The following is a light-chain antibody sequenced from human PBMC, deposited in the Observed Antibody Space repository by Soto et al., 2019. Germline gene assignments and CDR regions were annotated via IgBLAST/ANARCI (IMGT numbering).Light chain of an antibody. CDR1: QSVNDD. CDR3: QQYNDWPPLT. CDR2: GAS. Sequence: EVVMTQSPATLSVSPGESATLSCRASQSVNDDVAWYQQKPGQAPRLLIYGASTRATDIPASFSGGGSGTEFTLTISSLQSEDLAIYYCQQYNDWPPLTFGPGTK. V-gene: IGKV3D-15*01. J-gene: IGKJ3*01.